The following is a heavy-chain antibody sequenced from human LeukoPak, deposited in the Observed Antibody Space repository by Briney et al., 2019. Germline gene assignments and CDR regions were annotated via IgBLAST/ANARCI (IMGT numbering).Heavy chain of an antibody. J-gene: IGHJ3*02. Sequence: SETLSLTCTVSGGSISSYYWSWIRQPPGKGLEWIGYIYYSGSTNYNPSLKSRVTISVDTSKNQFSLKLSSVTAADTAVYYCARRVAVAGTETFDIWDQGTVVTVSS. CDR2: IYYSGST. CDR3: ARRVAVAGTETFDI. CDR1: GGSISSYY. D-gene: IGHD6-19*01. V-gene: IGHV4-59*08.